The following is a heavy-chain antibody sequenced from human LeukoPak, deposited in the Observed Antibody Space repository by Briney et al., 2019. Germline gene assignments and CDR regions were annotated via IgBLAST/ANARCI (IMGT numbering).Heavy chain of an antibody. V-gene: IGHV3-13*01. J-gene: IGHJ4*02. CDR2: IDTAGYT. Sequence: GGSLRLSCAASGFTFSSYDMHWVRLTTGKGLEWVSAIDTAGYTYYPGSVKGRFTISRENAKNSLYLQMNSLRAGDTAVYYCARAGEGGKGFDYWGQGTLVTVSS. D-gene: IGHD4-23*01. CDR3: ARAGEGGKGFDY. CDR1: GFTFSSYD.